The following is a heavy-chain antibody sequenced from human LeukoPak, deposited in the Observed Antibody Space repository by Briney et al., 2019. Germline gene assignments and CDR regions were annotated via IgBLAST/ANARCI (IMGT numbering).Heavy chain of an antibody. J-gene: IGHJ4*02. CDR1: GGSISSYY. D-gene: IGHD4-17*01. Sequence: PSETLSLTCTVSGGSISSYYWSWIRQPPGKGLEWIGYIYYSGSTNYNPSLKSRVTISVDTSKNQFSLKLSSVTAADTAVYYCARDRVHDYERYYFDYWGQGTLVTVSS. CDR2: IYYSGST. V-gene: IGHV4-59*01. CDR3: ARDRVHDYERYYFDY.